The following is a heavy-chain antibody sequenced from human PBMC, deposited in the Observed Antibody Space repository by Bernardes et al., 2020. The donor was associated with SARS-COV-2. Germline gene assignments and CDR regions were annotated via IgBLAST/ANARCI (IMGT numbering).Heavy chain of an antibody. CDR2: ISSSSATT. J-gene: IGHJ4*02. V-gene: IGHV3-48*01. CDR1: GFSFSTYS. CDR3: AGSLYHFWTGYYFDD. D-gene: IGHD3-3*01. Sequence: GGSLRLSCAASGFSFSTYSMNWVRQAPGKGLEWLAYISSSSATTYYADSVEGRFTISRDNAKNSLYLQMNSLRTEDTAVYYCAGSLYHFWTGYYFDDWGQGTLVTVSS.